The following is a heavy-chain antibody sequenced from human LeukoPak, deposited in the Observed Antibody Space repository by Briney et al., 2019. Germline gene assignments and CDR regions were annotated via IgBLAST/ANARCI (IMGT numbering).Heavy chain of an antibody. D-gene: IGHD2-15*01. Sequence: GGSLRLSCAASGFTFSDYYMSWIRQAPGKGLEWVSYISSSGSTIYYADSVKGRFTISRDNAKNSLYLRMNSLRAEDTAVYYCARGGGYCSGGSCYPSVAYYFDYWGQGTLVTVSS. CDR3: ARGGGYCSGGSCYPSVAYYFDY. CDR1: GFTFSDYY. CDR2: ISSSGSTI. J-gene: IGHJ4*02. V-gene: IGHV3-11*04.